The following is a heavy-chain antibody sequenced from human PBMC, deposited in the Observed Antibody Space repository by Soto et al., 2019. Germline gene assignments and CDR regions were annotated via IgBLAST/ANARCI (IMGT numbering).Heavy chain of an antibody. CDR3: ARGRSVIDHDDFEY. Sequence: QVQLVESGGGVVQPGKPLRLSCAASGFTFSSYSMHWVRQAPGKGLEWVAAMSFDGNSKYFADSVKGRFTISRDNSKNTLSLQMNSLGADDSAVYYCARGRSVIDHDDFEYWGQGTLVTVSS. J-gene: IGHJ4*02. CDR1: GFTFSSYS. V-gene: IGHV3-30-3*01. D-gene: IGHD2-21*01. CDR2: MSFDGNSK.